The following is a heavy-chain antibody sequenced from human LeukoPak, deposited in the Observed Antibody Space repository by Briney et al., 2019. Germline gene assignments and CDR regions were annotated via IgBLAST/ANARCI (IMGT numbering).Heavy chain of an antibody. D-gene: IGHD2-2*01. Sequence: GASVKVSCKASGYTFTRYDINWVRQATGQRLEWMGWINAGNGNTKYSQKFQGRVTITRDTSASTAYMELSSLRSEDTAVYYCARTILGPAPFDYWGQGTLVTVSS. CDR1: GYTFTRYD. CDR3: ARTILGPAPFDY. CDR2: INAGNGNT. V-gene: IGHV1-3*01. J-gene: IGHJ4*02.